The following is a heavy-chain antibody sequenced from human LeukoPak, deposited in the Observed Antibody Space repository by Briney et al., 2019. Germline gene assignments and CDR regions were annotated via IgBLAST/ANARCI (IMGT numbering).Heavy chain of an antibody. V-gene: IGHV4-31*03. D-gene: IGHD1-26*01. CDR2: ICYSGST. CDR3: ARAGGSYYIDYFDY. Sequence: SQTLSLTCTVSGGSISSGGYYWSWIRQHPGKGLEWIGYICYSGSTYYNPSLKSRVTISVDTSKNQFSLKLSSVTAADTAVYYCARAGGSYYIDYFDYWGQGTLVTVSS. CDR1: GGSISSGGYY. J-gene: IGHJ4*02.